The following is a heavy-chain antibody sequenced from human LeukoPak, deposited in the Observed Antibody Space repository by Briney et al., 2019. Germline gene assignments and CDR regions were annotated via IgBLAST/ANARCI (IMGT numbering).Heavy chain of an antibody. CDR1: GFTFSSCA. Sequence: GGSLRLSCAASGFTFSSCAMSWVRQAPGKGLEWVSAISGSGGSTYYADSVKGRFTISRDNSKNTLYLQMNSLRAEDTAVYYCAKDPTWYYYDSSGIDYWGQGTLVTVSS. CDR3: AKDPTWYYYDSSGIDY. CDR2: ISGSGGST. D-gene: IGHD3-22*01. V-gene: IGHV3-23*01. J-gene: IGHJ4*02.